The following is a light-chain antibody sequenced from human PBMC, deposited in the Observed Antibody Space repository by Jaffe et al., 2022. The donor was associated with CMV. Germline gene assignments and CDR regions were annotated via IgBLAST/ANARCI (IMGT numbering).Light chain of an antibody. CDR3: QRSYSTL. J-gene: IGKJ3*01. Sequence: DIQMTQSPFSLSASVGDRVTITCRASQSTSTSLNWYQQKPRKAPKLLIYAASSLQSGVPLRFSDTESGTDFTLIISSLQPEDFATYCCQRSYSTLLGPGTKVDVK. CDR1: QSTSTS. CDR2: AAS. V-gene: IGKV1-39*01.